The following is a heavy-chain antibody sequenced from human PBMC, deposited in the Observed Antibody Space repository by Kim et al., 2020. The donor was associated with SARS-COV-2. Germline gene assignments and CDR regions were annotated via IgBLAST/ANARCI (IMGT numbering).Heavy chain of an antibody. V-gene: IGHV4-59*08. Sequence: SETLSLTCIVSGGSISSYYWSWIRQSPGKGLEWIANSYFGGHTNYNPSLKSRVTVSLDTSQNVFYLRVTSVTAADTAVYYCTRQLGLNAFDIWGQGTTVTVSS. J-gene: IGHJ3*02. D-gene: IGHD3-3*02. CDR1: GGSISSYY. CDR2: SYFGGHT. CDR3: TRQLGLNAFDI.